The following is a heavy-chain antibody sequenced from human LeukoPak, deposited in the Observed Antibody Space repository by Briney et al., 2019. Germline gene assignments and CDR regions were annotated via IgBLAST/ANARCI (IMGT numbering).Heavy chain of an antibody. D-gene: IGHD3-3*01. Sequence: PGGSLRLSCKGSGYTFSSYWIGWVRQMPGEGVEWMGIMYPGDSDTRYSPSLQGQVTISVDTSIGTAYLQWSSLKASDTAIYYCARQNDFRLDYWGQGSLVTVSS. CDR3: ARQNDFRLDY. J-gene: IGHJ4*02. V-gene: IGHV5-51*01. CDR2: MYPGDSDT. CDR1: GYTFSSYW.